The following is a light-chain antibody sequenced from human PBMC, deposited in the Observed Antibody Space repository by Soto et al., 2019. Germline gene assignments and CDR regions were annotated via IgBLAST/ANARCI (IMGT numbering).Light chain of an antibody. CDR2: SAS. V-gene: IGKV1-9*01. J-gene: IGKJ3*01. CDR3: QQVYNYPIT. CDR1: QAISTY. Sequence: DIQLTQSPSFLSASVGDRVTITCRASQAISTYLAWYHQKPGKAPKLLMYSASRLQSGVPSRFSGSGSGTEFTLTISSLQPEDFATYYCQQVYNYPITFGPGTKVDIK.